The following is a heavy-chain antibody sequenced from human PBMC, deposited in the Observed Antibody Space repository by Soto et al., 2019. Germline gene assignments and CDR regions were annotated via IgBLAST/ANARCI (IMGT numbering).Heavy chain of an antibody. Sequence: EVQLLESGGGLVQPGGSLRLSCAASGFTFSSYAIRWVRQAPGKGLEWVSIISGSGDSTYYADSVKGRFTIARDNSKKTLYLQMNSLRAEDTAVYYCAKRTTGWYFDLWGRGTLVTVSS. V-gene: IGHV3-23*01. CDR3: AKRTTGWYFDL. CDR1: GFTFSSYA. CDR2: ISGSGDST. J-gene: IGHJ2*01.